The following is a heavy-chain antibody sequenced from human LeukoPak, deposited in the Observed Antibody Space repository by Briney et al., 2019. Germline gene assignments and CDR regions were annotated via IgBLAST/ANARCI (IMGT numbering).Heavy chain of an antibody. J-gene: IGHJ4*02. V-gene: IGHV1-24*01. CDR1: GYTLTELS. Sequence: ASVKVSCKVSGYTLTELSMHWVRQAPGKGLEWMGGFDPEDGETIYAQKFQGRVTMTEDTSTDTAYMELSSLRSEDTAVYYCARIVYGSGSLSSGYFDYWGQGTLVTVSS. D-gene: IGHD3-10*01. CDR2: FDPEDGET. CDR3: ARIVYGSGSLSSGYFDY.